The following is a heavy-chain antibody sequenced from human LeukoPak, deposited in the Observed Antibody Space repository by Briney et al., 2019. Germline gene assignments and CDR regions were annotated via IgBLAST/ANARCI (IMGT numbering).Heavy chain of an antibody. CDR1: GFTLDDYS. Sequence: GPSLRLSCAASGFTLDDYSMHWVRQAPGKGLEWVSGISWHSGSIGYADSVEGRFTISRDNAKNSLYRQMNSLRAEDTALYYCAKDQGSGWYIFDYWGQGTLVTVSS. J-gene: IGHJ4*02. V-gene: IGHV3-9*01. CDR2: ISWHSGSI. D-gene: IGHD6-19*01. CDR3: AKDQGSGWYIFDY.